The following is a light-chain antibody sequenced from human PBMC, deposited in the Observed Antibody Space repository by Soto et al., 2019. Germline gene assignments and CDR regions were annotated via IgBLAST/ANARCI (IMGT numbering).Light chain of an antibody. J-gene: IGKJ4*01. V-gene: IGKV3-11*01. CDR3: HQRSNRIT. CDR1: QSVSNF. CDR2: DAF. Sequence: EIVLPQSPATLSLSPGARATLSCRASQSVSNFLAWYQQRPGQAPRLLLYDAFNRATGTPARFSGSGSGTDFTLTIRSLEPEADAVYYCHQRSNRITFGGATQGESK.